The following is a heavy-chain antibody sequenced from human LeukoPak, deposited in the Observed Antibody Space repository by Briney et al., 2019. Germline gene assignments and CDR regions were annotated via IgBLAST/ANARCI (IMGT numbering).Heavy chain of an antibody. V-gene: IGHV4-31*03. CDR1: GGSISSGGYY. Sequence: PSETLSLTCTVSGGSISSGGYYWSWIRQHPGKGLEWIGYIYYSGTYYNPSLKSRVTISVDTSKNQFSLKLSSVTAADTAVYYRARHGRPHFDYWGQGTLVTVSS. J-gene: IGHJ4*02. CDR3: ARHGRPHFDY. CDR2: IYYSGT. D-gene: IGHD1-26*01.